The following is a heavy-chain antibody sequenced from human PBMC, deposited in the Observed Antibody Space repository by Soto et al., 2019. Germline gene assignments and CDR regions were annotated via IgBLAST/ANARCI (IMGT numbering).Heavy chain of an antibody. CDR3: AKYLAVAGAKYYGMDV. J-gene: IGHJ6*02. CDR1: GFTFSSYA. Sequence: GSLLLPCSASGFTFSSYAVYWVRQAPGKGLEWVSAITDSGYTTYYADSVKGRFTISRDNSKNTVYLQMNSLSADDTAVYYCAKYLAVAGAKYYGMDVWGQGTKVTVYS. D-gene: IGHD6-13*01. CDR2: ITDSGYTT. V-gene: IGHV3-23*01.